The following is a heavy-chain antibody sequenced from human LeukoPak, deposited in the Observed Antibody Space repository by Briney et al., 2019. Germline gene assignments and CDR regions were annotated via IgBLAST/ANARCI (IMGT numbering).Heavy chain of an antibody. CDR2: IRSDGSIK. CDR3: AKTHSTSWGIFEY. D-gene: IGHD6-13*01. J-gene: IGHJ4*02. CDR1: GFAFSTYG. V-gene: IGHV3-30*02. Sequence: GGSLRLSCAASGFAFSTYGMHWVRQAPGKGLEWVAFIRSDGSIKYYADSVKGRFTISRDNSKNTLYLQMNSLRPEDTAVHWCAKTHSTSWGIFEYWGQGALVTVSS.